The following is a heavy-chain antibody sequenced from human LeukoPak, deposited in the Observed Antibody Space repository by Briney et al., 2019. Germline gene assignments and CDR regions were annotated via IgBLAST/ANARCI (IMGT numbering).Heavy chain of an antibody. V-gene: IGHV6-1*01. CDR2: TYYRSKRYN. J-gene: IGHJ4*02. Sequence: SQTHSLTCAISGDSVSSNSAAWNWIRQSPSRGLEWLGRTYYRSKRYNDYAVSVKRRLTINPATSKPQFSLHLTSVTPEDTAVYYCARDYSKGGGFDFWGQGTLVTVSS. CDR3: ARDYSKGGGFDF. D-gene: IGHD4-11*01. CDR1: GDSVSSNSAA.